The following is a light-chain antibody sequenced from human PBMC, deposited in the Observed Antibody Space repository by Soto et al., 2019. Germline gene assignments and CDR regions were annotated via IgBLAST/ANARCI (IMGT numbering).Light chain of an antibody. CDR2: DAS. V-gene: IGKV3-20*01. CDR1: QNIANNY. CDR3: QQYGSSPWT. J-gene: IGKJ1*01. Sequence: EVALTLSPGTLSLSPGARATLSCRASQNIANNYLTWYQQKPGQAPRVLIYDASTRATGIPDRFSGSGSGTDFTLTISRLEPEDSAVYYCQQYGSSPWTFGQGTKVAI.